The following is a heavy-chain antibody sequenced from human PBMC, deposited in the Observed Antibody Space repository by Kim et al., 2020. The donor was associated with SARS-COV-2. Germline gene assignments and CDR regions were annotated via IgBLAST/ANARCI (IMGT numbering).Heavy chain of an antibody. CDR1: GYSFTSYW. Sequence: GESLKISCKGSGYSFTSYWIGWVRQMPGKGLEWMGIIYPGDSDTRYSPSFQGQVTISADKSISTAYLQWSSLKASDTAVYYCARPLSRAARSRDYYYGMDVWGQGTTVTVSS. J-gene: IGHJ6*02. V-gene: IGHV5-51*01. CDR3: ARPLSRAARSRDYYYGMDV. CDR2: IYPGDSDT. D-gene: IGHD6-6*01.